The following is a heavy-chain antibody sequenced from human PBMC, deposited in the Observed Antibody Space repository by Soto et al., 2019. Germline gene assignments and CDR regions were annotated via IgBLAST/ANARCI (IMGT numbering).Heavy chain of an antibody. V-gene: IGHV5-51*01. CDR1: GYSFTIYL. CDR2: IYPGDSDT. D-gene: IGHD6-6*01. Sequence: GESLNISCNGSGYSFTIYLIGWVRQMPGKGLEWMGIIYPGDSDTRYSPSFQGQVTISADKSISTAYLQWSSLKASDTAMYYCARLTYSSSDYYYGMDVWGQGTTVTVSS. J-gene: IGHJ6*02. CDR3: ARLTYSSSDYYYGMDV.